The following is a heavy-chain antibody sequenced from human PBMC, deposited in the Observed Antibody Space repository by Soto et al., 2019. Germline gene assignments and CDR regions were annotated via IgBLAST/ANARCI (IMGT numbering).Heavy chain of an antibody. V-gene: IGHV3-7*03. Sequence: GSLSLSCAASGFTFSTSWMSWVRQAPGKGLEWVANIKQDGSEKYYVDSVKGRFTISRDNSKNSLYLQMNTLRAEDTAVYYCATTGGYSSTWLLYYFDYWGQGTLVTVSS. CDR1: GFTFSTSW. CDR2: IKQDGSEK. CDR3: ATTGGYSSTWLLYYFDY. D-gene: IGHD6-13*01. J-gene: IGHJ4*02.